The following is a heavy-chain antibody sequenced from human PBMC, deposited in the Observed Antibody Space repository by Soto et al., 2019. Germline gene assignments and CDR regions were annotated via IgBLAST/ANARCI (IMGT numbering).Heavy chain of an antibody. CDR1: GFMFSSYA. J-gene: IGHJ6*02. CDR3: ARAPHGMDV. CDR2: ISYDGSKK. Sequence: QEQLVESGGGVVQPGRSLRLSCVASGFMFSSYAMHWVRQAPGKGLEGVAVISYDGSKKYYTDSVKGRYTISRDDSKNPLYLQMNSLRVEDTAVYYCARAPHGMDVWGQGTTVTVSS. V-gene: IGHV3-30-3*01.